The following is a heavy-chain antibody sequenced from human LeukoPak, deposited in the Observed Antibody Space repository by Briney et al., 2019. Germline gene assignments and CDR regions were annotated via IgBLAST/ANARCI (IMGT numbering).Heavy chain of an antibody. CDR2: IRYDGSNK. Sequence: PGGSLRLSCAASGFTFSSYGMHWVRQAPGKGLEWVAFIRYDGSNKYYADSVKGRFTISRDNSKNTLYLQMNSLRAEDTAVYYCATKWELPQGYYYYAMDVWGRGTTVTVSS. J-gene: IGHJ6*02. CDR3: ATKWELPQGYYYYAMDV. D-gene: IGHD1-26*01. V-gene: IGHV3-30*02. CDR1: GFTFSSYG.